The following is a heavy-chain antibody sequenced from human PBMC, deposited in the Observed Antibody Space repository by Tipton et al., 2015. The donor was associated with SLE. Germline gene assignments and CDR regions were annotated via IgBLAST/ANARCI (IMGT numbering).Heavy chain of an antibody. CDR3: AREGGSYTAFDY. V-gene: IGHV4-38-2*02. D-gene: IGHD1-26*01. J-gene: IGHJ4*02. CDR2: IYHSGST. CDR1: GGSITGYY. Sequence: TLSLTCTVSGGSITGYYWGWIRQPPGKGLEWIGSIYHSGSTYYNPSLKSRVTISVDTSKNQFSLKLSSVTAADTAVYYCAREGGSYTAFDYWGQGTLVTVSS.